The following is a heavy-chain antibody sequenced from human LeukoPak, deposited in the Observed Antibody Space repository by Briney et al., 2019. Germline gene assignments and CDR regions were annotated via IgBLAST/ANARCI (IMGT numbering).Heavy chain of an antibody. CDR2: IWYDGSNK. Sequence: GGSLRLSCAASGFTFSSYGMHWVRQAPGTGLEWVAVIWYDGSNKYYADSVKGRFTISRDNSKNTLYLQMNSLRAEDTAVYYCARVLEGPFDYWGQGTLVTVSS. V-gene: IGHV3-33*01. J-gene: IGHJ4*02. D-gene: IGHD5-24*01. CDR3: ARVLEGPFDY. CDR1: GFTFSSYG.